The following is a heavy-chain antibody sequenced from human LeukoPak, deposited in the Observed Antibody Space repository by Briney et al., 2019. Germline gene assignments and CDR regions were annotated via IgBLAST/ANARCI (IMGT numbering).Heavy chain of an antibody. CDR3: ARGFYGDPRGYYYYGMDV. V-gene: IGHV5-51*01. CDR1: GYSFTSYW. J-gene: IGHJ6*02. CDR2: IYPGDSDT. Sequence: GESLKISCKGSGYSFTSYWIGWGRQMPGKGLELLGIIYPGDSDTKYSPSFQGQVTISADKSNSTAYLQWSSLKASDTAMYYCARGFYGDPRGYYYYGMDVWGQGTTVTVSS. D-gene: IGHD4-17*01.